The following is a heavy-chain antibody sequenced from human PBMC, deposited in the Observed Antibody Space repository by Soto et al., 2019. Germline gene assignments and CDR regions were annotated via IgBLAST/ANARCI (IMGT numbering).Heavy chain of an antibody. V-gene: IGHV3-21*02. J-gene: IGHJ4*02. CDR1: GFTFSGFS. D-gene: IGHD2-8*01. CDR3: AKPPRFMVYAFDY. Sequence: EVQLVESGGGLVKPGGSLRLSCAASGFTFSGFSMNWVRQAPGKGLEWVSSVTSSPSSMFYADSVKGRFTISRDDAKDSLFLQMNSLRADDTAVYYCAKPPRFMVYAFDYWGQGTLVTVSS. CDR2: VTSSPSSM.